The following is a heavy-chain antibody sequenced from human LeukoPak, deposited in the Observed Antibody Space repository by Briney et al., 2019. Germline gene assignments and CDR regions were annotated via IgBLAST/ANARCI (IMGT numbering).Heavy chain of an antibody. CDR2: ISGSGGST. CDR1: GFTFSSYA. D-gene: IGHD1-26*01. CDR3: AKGSVGAKKGWFDP. V-gene: IGHV3-23*01. J-gene: IGHJ5*02. Sequence: GGSLRLSCAASGFTFSSYAMSRVRQAPGKGLEWVSAISGSGGSTYYADSVKGRFTISRDNSKNTLYLQMNSLRAEDTAVYYCAKGSVGAKKGWFDPWGQGTLVTVSS.